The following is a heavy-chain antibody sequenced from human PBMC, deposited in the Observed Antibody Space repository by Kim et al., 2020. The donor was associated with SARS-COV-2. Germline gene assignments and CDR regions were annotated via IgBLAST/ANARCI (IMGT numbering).Heavy chain of an antibody. CDR2: ISYDGSNK. V-gene: IGHV3-30*18. CDR1: GFTFSSYG. Sequence: GGSLRLSCAASGFTFSSYGMHWVRQAPGKGLEWVAVISYDGSNKYYADSVKGRFTISRDNSKNTLYLQMNSLRAEDTAVYYCAKGTVLLWFGELLDYWG. J-gene: IGHJ4*01. D-gene: IGHD3-10*01. CDR3: AKGTVLLWFGELLDY.